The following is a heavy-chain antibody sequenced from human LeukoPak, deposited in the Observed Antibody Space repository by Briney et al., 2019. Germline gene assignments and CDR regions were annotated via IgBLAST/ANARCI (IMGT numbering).Heavy chain of an antibody. CDR3: VRGLKAFDY. CDR1: SGSVNYFY. J-gene: IGHJ4*02. Sequence: PSETLSLTCSVSSGSVNYFYWSWIRQPPGQGLEWIGYVYYTGSTNYRPSLKSRVTLSVDTSKNQLSLKLTSVTPADTAVYYCVRGLKAFDYWGQGALVTVSS. CDR2: VYYTGST. V-gene: IGHV4-59*02.